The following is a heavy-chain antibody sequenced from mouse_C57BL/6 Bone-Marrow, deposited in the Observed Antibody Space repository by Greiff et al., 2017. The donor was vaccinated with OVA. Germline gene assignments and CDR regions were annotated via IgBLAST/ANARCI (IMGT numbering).Heavy chain of an antibody. J-gene: IGHJ4*01. CDR1: GFTFSSYA. V-gene: IGHV5-9-1*02. CDR3: TRDDYCNYHYAMDY. Sequence: DVQLVESGEGLVKPGGSLKLSCAASGFTFSSYAMSWVRQTPEKRLEWVAYISSGGDYIYYADTVKGRFTISRDNARNTLYLQMSSLKSEDTAMYYGTRDDYCNYHYAMDYCGQGTSVTVSS. CDR2: ISSGGDYI. D-gene: IGHD2-1*01.